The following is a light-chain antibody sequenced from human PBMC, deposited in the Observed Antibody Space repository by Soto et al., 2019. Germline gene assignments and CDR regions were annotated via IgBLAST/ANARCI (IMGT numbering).Light chain of an antibody. J-gene: IGKJ5*01. CDR2: AAS. V-gene: IGKV1-39*01. CDR3: QQSYSTPRVT. CDR1: QSISSY. Sequence: DIPMTPSPSSLSASVGDRVTITCRASQSISSYLNWYQQKPGKAPKLLIYAASSLQSGVPSRFSGSGSGTDFTLTISSLQPEDFATYYCQQSYSTPRVTFGQGTRLEIK.